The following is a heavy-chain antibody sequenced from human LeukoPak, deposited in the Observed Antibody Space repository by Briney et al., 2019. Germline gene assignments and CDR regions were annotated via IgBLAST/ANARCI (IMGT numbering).Heavy chain of an antibody. D-gene: IGHD3-16*01. J-gene: IGHJ4*02. CDR1: GFTFSSYS. Sequence: GGSLRLSCAASGFTFSSYSMHWVRQAPGKGLEWVAVIWSGGRNKYYADSVKGRFTISRDNSKNTLDLQMNSLRADDTAVYYCARGLGPFTGFDYWGQGTLVTVSS. CDR2: IWSGGRNK. CDR3: ARGLGPFTGFDY. V-gene: IGHV3-33*01.